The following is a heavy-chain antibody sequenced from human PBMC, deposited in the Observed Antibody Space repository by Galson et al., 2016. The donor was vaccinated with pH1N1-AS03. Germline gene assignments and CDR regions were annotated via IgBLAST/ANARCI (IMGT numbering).Heavy chain of an antibody. D-gene: IGHD4-17*01. J-gene: IGHJ5*02. Sequence: PALVKPTQTLTLTCTFSGFSLSTSGMCVSWIRQPPGKALEWLALIDWDDDKYYSTSLKTRPTISKDTSKNQVVLTMTNMDPVETATYYCARITYGDYAGWFGPLGQGTLVTVSS. CDR2: IDWDDDK. CDR3: ARITYGDYAGWFGP. CDR1: GFSLSTSGMC. V-gene: IGHV2-70*13.